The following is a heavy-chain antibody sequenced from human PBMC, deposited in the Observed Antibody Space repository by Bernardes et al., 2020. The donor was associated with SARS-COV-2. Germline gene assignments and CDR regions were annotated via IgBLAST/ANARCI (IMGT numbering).Heavy chain of an antibody. D-gene: IGHD1-7*01. Sequence: GFLRLSCAGSGFTVSSSYMNWVRQAPGKGLEWVSFIQNVGNTYYADSVKGRFTISRDNSKNTLYLQMNSLRAEDTAVYYCATAANYRFDYWGQGTLVTVSS. CDR2: IQNVGNT. CDR1: GFTVSSSY. CDR3: ATAANYRFDY. V-gene: IGHV3-66*01. J-gene: IGHJ4*02.